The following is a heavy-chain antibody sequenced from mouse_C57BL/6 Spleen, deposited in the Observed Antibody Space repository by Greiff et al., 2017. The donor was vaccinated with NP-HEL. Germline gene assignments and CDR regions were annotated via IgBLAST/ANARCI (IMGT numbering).Heavy chain of an antibody. V-gene: IGHV1-55*01. CDR3: AREGPHYYGSSYNFDY. CDR2: IYPGSGST. D-gene: IGHD1-1*01. J-gene: IGHJ2*01. Sequence: VQLQQPGAELVKPGASVKMSCKASGYTFTSYWITWVKQRPGQGLEWIGDIYPGSGSTNYNEKFKSKATLTVDTSSSTAYMQLSSLTSEDSAVYYCAREGPHYYGSSYNFDYWGQGTTLTVSS. CDR1: GYTFTSYW.